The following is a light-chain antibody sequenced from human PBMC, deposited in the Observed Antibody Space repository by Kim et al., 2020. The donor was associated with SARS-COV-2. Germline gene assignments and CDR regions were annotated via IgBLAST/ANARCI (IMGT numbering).Light chain of an antibody. CDR3: SSYTSSSHVV. Sequence: GQAITSSCTGTSSDVGGYNYVSWYQQHPGKAPKLMIYDVSNRPSGVSNRFSGSKSGNTASLTISGLQAEDEADYYCSSYTSSSHVVFGGGTQLTVL. V-gene: IGLV2-14*03. CDR2: DVS. J-gene: IGLJ2*01. CDR1: SSDVGGYNY.